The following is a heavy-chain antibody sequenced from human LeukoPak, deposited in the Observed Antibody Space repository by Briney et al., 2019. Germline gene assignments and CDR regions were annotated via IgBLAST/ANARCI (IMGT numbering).Heavy chain of an antibody. Sequence: GGSLRLSCAASGFTFSSYGMHWVRQAPGKGLEWVAFIRYDGSNKYYADSVKGRFTISRDNSKNTLYLQMNSLRAEDTAVYYCANLGSSDFDYWGQGTLVTVSS. CDR2: IRYDGSNK. CDR1: GFTFSSYG. V-gene: IGHV3-30*02. D-gene: IGHD6-6*01. CDR3: ANLGSSDFDY. J-gene: IGHJ4*02.